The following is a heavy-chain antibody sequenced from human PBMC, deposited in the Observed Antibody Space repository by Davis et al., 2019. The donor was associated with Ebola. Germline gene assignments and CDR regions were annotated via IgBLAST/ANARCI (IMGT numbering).Heavy chain of an antibody. J-gene: IGHJ6*02. Sequence: HSQTLSLTCAISGDSVSSGGWNWIRQSPSRGLEWLGRTYYNSKWYKDYAVSVKSRITINPDTSTNQLSLQLNSVTPEDTAVYYCVRGWGRSGLDVWGQGTTVTVSS. V-gene: IGHV6-1*01. D-gene: IGHD3-16*01. CDR1: GDSVSSGG. CDR2: TYYNSKWYK. CDR3: VRGWGRSGLDV.